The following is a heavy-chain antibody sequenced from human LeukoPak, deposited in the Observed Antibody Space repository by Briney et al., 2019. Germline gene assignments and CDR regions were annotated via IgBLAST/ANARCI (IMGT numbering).Heavy chain of an antibody. Sequence: SETLSLTCTVSGGSISSYYWSWLRQPPGKGLEWIGYIYYSGSTNYNPSLKSRVTISVDTSKNQFSLKLSSVTAADTAVYYCARGITMIDYWGQGTLVTVSS. D-gene: IGHD3-22*01. CDR2: IYYSGST. J-gene: IGHJ4*02. CDR1: GGSISSYY. V-gene: IGHV4-59*01. CDR3: ARGITMIDY.